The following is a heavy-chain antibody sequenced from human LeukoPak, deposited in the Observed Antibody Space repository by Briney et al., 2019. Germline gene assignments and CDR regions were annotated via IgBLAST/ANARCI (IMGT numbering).Heavy chain of an antibody. V-gene: IGHV3-69-1*01. Sequence: GGSLRLSCAASGFTVSGNYMSWVRQAPGKGLEWVSYISSSRTISYADSVKGRFTISRDNAKNPLYLQMNSLRAEDTAVYYCARLRYYAMDVWGQGTTVTASS. CDR1: GFTVSGNY. CDR3: ARLRYYAMDV. J-gene: IGHJ6*02. CDR2: ISSSRTI.